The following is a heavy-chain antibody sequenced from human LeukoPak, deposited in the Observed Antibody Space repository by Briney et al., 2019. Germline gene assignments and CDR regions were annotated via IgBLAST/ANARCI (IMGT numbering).Heavy chain of an antibody. Sequence: SQTLSLTCAISGDSVSSNSAAWNWIRQSPSRGLEWLGRTYYRSKWYNDYAVSVKSRITINPDTSRNQFSLQLNSVTPEDTAVYYCARDFFMALRTGDGAFDIWGQGTMVTVSS. CDR3: ARDFFMALRTGDGAFDI. CDR1: GDSVSSNSAA. J-gene: IGHJ3*02. V-gene: IGHV6-1*01. CDR2: TYYRSKWYN. D-gene: IGHD7-27*01.